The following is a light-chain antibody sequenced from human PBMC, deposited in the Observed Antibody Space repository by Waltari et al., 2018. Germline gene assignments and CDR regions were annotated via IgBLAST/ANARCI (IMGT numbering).Light chain of an antibody. J-gene: IGKJ1*01. CDR3: QKYVNLPAT. Sequence: EIVLTQSPGTLSLSPGGRATLPCKASQSVGRYLAWYQQKPGQAPRLLIYDASTRATGIPDRFSGSGSGTDFSLTISRLESEDFAVYYCQKYVNLPATFGQGTKVEIK. CDR1: QSVGRY. V-gene: IGKV3-20*01. CDR2: DAS.